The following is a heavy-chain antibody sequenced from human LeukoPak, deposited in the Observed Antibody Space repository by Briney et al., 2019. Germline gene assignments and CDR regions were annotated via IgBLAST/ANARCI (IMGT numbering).Heavy chain of an antibody. Sequence: SETQSLTCTVSGGSISSSSYYWGWIRQPPGKGLEWIGSIYYSGSTYYNPSLKSRVTISVDTSKNQFSLKLSSVTAADTAVYYCARLVSGGAHNYFDYWGQGTLVTVSS. CDR3: ARLVSGGAHNYFDY. J-gene: IGHJ4*02. CDR1: GGSISSSSYY. D-gene: IGHD3-16*01. V-gene: IGHV4-39*07. CDR2: IYYSGST.